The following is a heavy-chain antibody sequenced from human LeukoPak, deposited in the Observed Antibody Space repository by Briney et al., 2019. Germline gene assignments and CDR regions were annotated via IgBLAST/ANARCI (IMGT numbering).Heavy chain of an antibody. CDR3: ARHGPYLGRLGWFDP. CDR1: SGSISSYY. J-gene: IGHJ5*02. CDR2: IYYTGST. D-gene: IGHD1-26*01. Sequence: PSETLSLTCTVSSGSISSYYWSWIRQPLGKGLEWIGYIYYTGSTNYNPSLKSRVTISIDTSKNQFSLNLSSVTAADTAVYYCARHGPYLGRLGWFDPWGQGTLVTVSS. V-gene: IGHV4-59*08.